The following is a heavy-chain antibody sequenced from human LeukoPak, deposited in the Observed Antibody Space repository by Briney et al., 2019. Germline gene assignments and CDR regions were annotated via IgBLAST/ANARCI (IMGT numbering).Heavy chain of an antibody. V-gene: IGHV3-53*01. D-gene: IGHD3-3*01. CDR3: ARDDDLWGDRAFDI. CDR1: GFTVSSNY. CDR2: IYSGGST. J-gene: IGHJ3*02. Sequence: GGSLRLSCAASGFTVSSNYMSWVRQAPGKGLEWVSVIYSGGSTYYADSVKGRFTISRDNSKNTLYLQMNSLRAEDTAVYYCARDDDLWGDRAFDIWGQGTMVTVPS.